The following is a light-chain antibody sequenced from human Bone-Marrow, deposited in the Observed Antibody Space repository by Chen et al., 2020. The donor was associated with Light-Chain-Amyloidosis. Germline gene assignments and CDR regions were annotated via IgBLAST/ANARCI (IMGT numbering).Light chain of an antibody. CDR1: NIGSTS. CDR2: DDS. V-gene: IGLV3-21*02. J-gene: IGLJ3*02. Sequence: SYVPTQPSSVSVAPGQTDTTACGGNNIGSTSVHWYQQTPGQAPLLVVYDDSDRPSGIPERLSGSNSGNTATLTISRVEAGDEADYYCQVWDRSSDRPVFGGGTKLTVL. CDR3: QVWDRSSDRPV.